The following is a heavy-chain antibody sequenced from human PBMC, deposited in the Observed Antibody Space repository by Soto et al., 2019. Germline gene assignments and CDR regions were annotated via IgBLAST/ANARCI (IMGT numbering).Heavy chain of an antibody. CDR2: INAGNGNT. CDR1: GYTFTSYA. CDR3: AREGSSWYYYYYGMDV. J-gene: IGHJ6*02. D-gene: IGHD6-13*01. Sequence: GASVKVSCKASGYTFTSYAMHWVRQAPGQRLEWMGWINAGNGNTKYSQKFQGRVTIARDTSASTAYMELSSLRSEDTAVYYCAREGSSWYYYYYGMDVWGQGTTVTVSS. V-gene: IGHV1-3*01.